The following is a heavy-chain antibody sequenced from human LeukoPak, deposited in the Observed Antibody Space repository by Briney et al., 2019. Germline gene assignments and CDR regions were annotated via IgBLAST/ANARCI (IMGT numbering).Heavy chain of an antibody. CDR3: ARAVGYYYDSSGTGDAFDI. CDR2: IFYSGST. J-gene: IGHJ3*02. V-gene: IGHV4-59*01. D-gene: IGHD3-22*01. CDR1: GGSISSYY. Sequence: ASETLSLTCTVSGGSISSYYWSWIRQPPGKGLEWIGYIFYSGSTNYNPSLKSRVTISVDTSKIQFSLKLSSVTAADTAVYYCARAVGYYYDSSGTGDAFDIWGQGTMVTVSS.